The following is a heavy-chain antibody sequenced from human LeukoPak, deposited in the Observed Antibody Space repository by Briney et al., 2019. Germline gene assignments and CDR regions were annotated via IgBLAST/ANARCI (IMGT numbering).Heavy chain of an antibody. CDR2: IYYSGST. CDR3: ARHRSIGSGWYYHPLDY. Sequence: SETLSLTCTVSGGSISSYYWSWIRQPPGKGLEWIGYIYYSGSTNYNPSLKSRVTISVDTSKNQFSLKLSSVTAADTAVYYCARHRSIGSGWYYHPLDYWGQGTLVTVSS. J-gene: IGHJ4*02. CDR1: GGSISSYY. D-gene: IGHD6-19*01. V-gene: IGHV4-59*08.